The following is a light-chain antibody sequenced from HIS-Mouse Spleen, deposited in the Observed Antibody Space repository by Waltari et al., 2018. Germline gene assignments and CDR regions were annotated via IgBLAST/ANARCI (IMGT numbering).Light chain of an antibody. J-gene: IGLJ3*02. CDR3: CSYAGSSTWV. CDR1: SSDVGSYKL. Sequence: QSALTQPASVSGSPGQSITISCTGTSSDVGSYKLVSWYQQHPGKAPKLMIYEGSQRPSGVSNRFSGSKSGNTASLTISGLQDEDEADYYCCSYAGSSTWVFGGGTKLTVL. CDR2: EGS. V-gene: IGLV2-23*01.